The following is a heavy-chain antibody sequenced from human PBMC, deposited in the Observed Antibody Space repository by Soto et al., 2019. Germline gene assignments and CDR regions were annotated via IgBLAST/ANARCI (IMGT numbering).Heavy chain of an antibody. D-gene: IGHD1-26*01. CDR3: ASSHMGGNYYVFDY. Sequence: SVKVSCKSSGYSFYDYCISWVRQAPGQGPEWMGWISGNNGNTNYAQKFQGRVTLTTDTSTSTAYMELRSLKSDDTAVYYCASSHMGGNYYVFDYWGQGTLVIVSA. V-gene: IGHV1-18*01. CDR1: GYSFYDYC. CDR2: ISGNNGNT. J-gene: IGHJ4*02.